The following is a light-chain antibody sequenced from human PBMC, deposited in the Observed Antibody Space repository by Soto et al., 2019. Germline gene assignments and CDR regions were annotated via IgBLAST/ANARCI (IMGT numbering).Light chain of an antibody. J-gene: IGKJ5*01. CDR2: GAS. V-gene: IGKV3-20*01. Sequence: EVVLTQSPATLSLSAPQRSTLSFRASQNVRTFLDWYQQKPGQAPRLLIYGASSRATGIPDRFSGSGSGTEFTLTISRLEPEDFAVYYCQQYSTSAITFGQGTRLEIK. CDR3: QQYSTSAIT. CDR1: QNVRTF.